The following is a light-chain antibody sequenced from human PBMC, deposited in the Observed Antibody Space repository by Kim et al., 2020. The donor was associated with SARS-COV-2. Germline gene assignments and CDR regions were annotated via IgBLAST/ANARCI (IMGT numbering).Light chain of an antibody. CDR2: GAS. CDR3: LQHRAYPIT. V-gene: IGKV1-17*01. Sequence: AAVGDSVTISRRAWHDIRNDLGWYQQHPWIAPKRLIYGASSLPSRVPSTFSGSGSGTEFTLTISSRQPEDFATYFCLQHRAYPITFGQGTRPEIK. J-gene: IGKJ5*01. CDR1: HDIRND.